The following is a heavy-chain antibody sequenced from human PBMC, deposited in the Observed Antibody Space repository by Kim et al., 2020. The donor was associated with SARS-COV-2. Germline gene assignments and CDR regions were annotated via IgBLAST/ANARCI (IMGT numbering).Heavy chain of an antibody. CDR1: GGSISSGGYY. J-gene: IGHJ4*02. CDR2: IYYSGST. D-gene: IGHD6-19*01. Sequence: SETLSLTCTVSGGSISSGGYYWSWIRQHPGKGLEWIGYIYYSGSTYYNPSLKSRVTITVDTSKNQFSLKLSSVTAADTAVYYCARVFWLYGASHSYYFDYWGQGTLVTVSS. V-gene: IGHV4-31*03. CDR3: ARVFWLYGASHSYYFDY.